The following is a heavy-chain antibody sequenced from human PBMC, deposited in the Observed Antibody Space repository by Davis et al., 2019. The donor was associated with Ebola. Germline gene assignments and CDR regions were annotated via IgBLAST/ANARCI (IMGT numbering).Heavy chain of an antibody. CDR3: ATTQWLREFDN. Sequence: GGSLRLSCAASGFTFSSYGMHWVRQAPGKGLEWVAVISNDGSNKYYADSVRGRFIISRDKSNSTLYLEMNSLRVDDTAVYYCATTQWLREFDNWGQGTLVTVSS. CDR2: ISNDGSNK. V-gene: IGHV3-30*03. D-gene: IGHD6-19*01. J-gene: IGHJ4*02. CDR1: GFTFSSYG.